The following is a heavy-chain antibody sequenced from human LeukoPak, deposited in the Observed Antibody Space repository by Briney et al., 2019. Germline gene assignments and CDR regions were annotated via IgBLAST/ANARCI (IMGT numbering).Heavy chain of an antibody. CDR3: ARQYYDFWSGLAGIDP. V-gene: IGHV4-4*07. Sequence: SETLSLTCTVSGGSISSYYLSWIRQPAGKGLEWIGRIYTSGSTNYNPSLKSRVTMSVDTSKNQSSLKLSSVTAADTAVYYCARQYYDFWSGLAGIDPWGQGTLVTVSS. J-gene: IGHJ5*02. D-gene: IGHD3-3*01. CDR2: IYTSGST. CDR1: GGSISSYY.